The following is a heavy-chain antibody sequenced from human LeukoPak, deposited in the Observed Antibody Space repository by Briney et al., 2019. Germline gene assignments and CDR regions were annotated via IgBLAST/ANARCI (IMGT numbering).Heavy chain of an antibody. CDR1: GFTFSSYA. CDR2: ISYDGSNK. Sequence: GSLRLSCVASGFTFSSYAMHWVRQAPGKGLEWVAVISYDGSNKYYADSVKGRFTISRDNSKNTLYLQMNSLRAEDTAVYYCAREYDTMVRGVGDAFDIWGQGTMVTVSS. J-gene: IGHJ3*02. CDR3: AREYDTMVRGVGDAFDI. D-gene: IGHD3-10*01. V-gene: IGHV3-30-3*01.